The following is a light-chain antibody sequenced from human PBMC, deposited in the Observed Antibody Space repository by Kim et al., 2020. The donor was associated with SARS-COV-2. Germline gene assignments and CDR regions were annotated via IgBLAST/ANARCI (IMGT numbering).Light chain of an antibody. Sequence: VVLTQSPGTLSLSPGDRATLSCRASRSMSAGYLTWYQQKPGQAPRLLMYSASTRATGIPDRFSGSESGTDFILTINRLEPEDSAFYYCHHLSSSPYYTCGQGTKLEI. CDR3: HHLSSSPYYT. J-gene: IGKJ2*01. V-gene: IGKV3-20*01. CDR1: RSMSAGY. CDR2: SAS.